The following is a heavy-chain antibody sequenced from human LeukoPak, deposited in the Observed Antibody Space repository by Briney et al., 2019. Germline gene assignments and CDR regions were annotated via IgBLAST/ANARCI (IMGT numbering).Heavy chain of an antibody. CDR1: GGSISSYY. CDR3: ARERGLNNWFDP. V-gene: IGHV4-59*01. CDR2: IYYSGST. Sequence: PSETLALTCTVSGGSISSYYWSWIRQPPGKGLEWSGYIYYSGSTNFNPSLKSRVTISVDTSKNQFSLKLSSVTAADTAVYYCARERGLNNWFDPWGQGTLVTVSS. J-gene: IGHJ5*02.